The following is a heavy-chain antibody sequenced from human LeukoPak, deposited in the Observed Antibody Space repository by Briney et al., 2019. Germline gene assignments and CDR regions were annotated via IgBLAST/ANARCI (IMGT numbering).Heavy chain of an antibody. Sequence: GRSLRLSCAASGFTFDDYAMHWVRQAPGKGLEWVSGISWNSGSIGCADSVKGRFTISRDNAKNSLYLQMNSLRAEDTALYYCAKASGYSYGYNDGMDVWGQGTTVTVSS. D-gene: IGHD5-18*01. CDR2: ISWNSGSI. J-gene: IGHJ6*02. CDR3: AKASGYSYGYNDGMDV. V-gene: IGHV3-9*01. CDR1: GFTFDDYA.